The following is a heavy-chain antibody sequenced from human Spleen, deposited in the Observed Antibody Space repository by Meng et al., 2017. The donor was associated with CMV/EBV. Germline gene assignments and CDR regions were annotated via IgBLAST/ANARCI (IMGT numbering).Heavy chain of an antibody. D-gene: IGHD2-21*02. CDR2: IYHSGST. Sequence: QVQLQESGPGLVKPSGTLSLTCAVSGGSISSSNLWTWVRQVPGKGLEWIGEIYHSGSTNYTPSLKSRVTISVDKFTNQFSLELGSVTAADTAVYYCARIERRRILKYCGSDCSTTDYWGQGTLVTVSS. V-gene: IGHV4-4*02. CDR3: ARIERRRILKYCGSDCSTTDY. CDR1: GGSISSSNL. J-gene: IGHJ4*02.